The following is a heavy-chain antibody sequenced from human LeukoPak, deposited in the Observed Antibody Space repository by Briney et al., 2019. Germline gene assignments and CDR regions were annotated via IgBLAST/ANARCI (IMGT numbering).Heavy chain of an antibody. D-gene: IGHD2-2*01. CDR2: VRYDGSSE. V-gene: IGHV3-30*02. CDR3: AKSRSALLDY. CDR1: GFTFSDYG. J-gene: IGHJ4*02. Sequence: GGSLRLSCAASGFTFSDYGMHWVRQAPGKGLEWVAFVRYDGSSEYYAESVKGRFTISRDNSKNTVYLQMNSLRIEDTAVYYCAKSRSALLDYWGQGTLVTVSS.